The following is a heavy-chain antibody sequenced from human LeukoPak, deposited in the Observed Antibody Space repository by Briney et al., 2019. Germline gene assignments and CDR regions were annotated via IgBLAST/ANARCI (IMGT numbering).Heavy chain of an antibody. CDR1: GYTFTSYA. CDR3: AREERRQQLAPGYYYYYMDV. Sequence: ASVKVSCKASGYTFTSYAMNWVRQAPGQGLEWMGWINTNTGNPTYAQGFTGRFVFSLDTSVSTAYLQISSLKAEDTAVYYCAREERRQQLAPGYYYYYMDVWGKGTTVTVSS. D-gene: IGHD6-13*01. V-gene: IGHV7-4-1*02. J-gene: IGHJ6*03. CDR2: INTNTGNP.